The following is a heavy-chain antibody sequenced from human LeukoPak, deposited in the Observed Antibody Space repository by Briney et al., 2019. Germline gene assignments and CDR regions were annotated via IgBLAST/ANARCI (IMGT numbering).Heavy chain of an antibody. CDR1: GGSISSYY. V-gene: IGHV4-59*01. D-gene: IGHD4-23*01. CDR3: ARDAAYYGGRYFDY. J-gene: IGHJ4*02. CDR2: IYYSGST. Sequence: SETLSLTCTVSGGSISSYYWSWIRQPPGNGLEWIGYIYYSGSTNYNPSLKSRVTISVDTSKNQFSLKLSSVTAADTAVYYCARDAAYYGGRYFDYWGQGTLVTVSS.